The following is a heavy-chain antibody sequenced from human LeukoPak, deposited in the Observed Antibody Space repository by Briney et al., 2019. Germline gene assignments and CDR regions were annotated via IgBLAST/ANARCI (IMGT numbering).Heavy chain of an antibody. J-gene: IGHJ1*01. CDR1: GGSISSSNW. D-gene: IGHD5-18*01. CDR3: ASAGYSYGRGAEYFQH. CDR2: IYHSGST. V-gene: IGHV4-4*02. Sequence: SETLSLTCVVSGGSISSSNWWSWVRQPPGKGLEWIGEIYHSGSTNYNPSLKSRVTISVDTSKNQFSLKLSSVTAADTAVYYCASAGYSYGRGAEYFQHWGQGTLVTVSS.